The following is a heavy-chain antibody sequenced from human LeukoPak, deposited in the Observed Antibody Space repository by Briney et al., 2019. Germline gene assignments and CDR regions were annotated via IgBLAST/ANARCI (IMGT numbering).Heavy chain of an antibody. D-gene: IGHD2-2*02. Sequence: SETLSLTCAVYGGSFNGYYWSWIRQPPGKGLEWIGEINRSGSTNYNPSLKSRVTISVDTSKNQFSLKLSSVTAADTAVYYCARGRSGYCSSTSCYTWFDPWGQGTLVTVSS. CDR3: ARGRSGYCSSTSCYTWFDP. J-gene: IGHJ5*02. CDR2: INRSGST. CDR1: GGSFNGYY. V-gene: IGHV4-34*01.